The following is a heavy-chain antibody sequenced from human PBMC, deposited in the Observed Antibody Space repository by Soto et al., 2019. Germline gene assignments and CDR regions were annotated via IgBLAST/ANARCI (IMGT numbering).Heavy chain of an antibody. Sequence: ASVKVSCKASGYTFTSYYMHWVRQAPGQGLEWMGKINPSGGSTSYAQKFQGRVTMTRDTSTSTVYMELSSLRSEDTAVYYCARDQSAPDIVVVVASYYYYYGMDVWGQGTTVTVSS. V-gene: IGHV1-46*01. D-gene: IGHD2-15*01. J-gene: IGHJ6*02. CDR3: ARDQSAPDIVVVVASYYYYYGMDV. CDR1: GYTFTSYY. CDR2: INPSGGST.